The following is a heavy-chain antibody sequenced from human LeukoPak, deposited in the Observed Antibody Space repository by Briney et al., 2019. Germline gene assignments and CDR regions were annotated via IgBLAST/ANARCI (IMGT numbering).Heavy chain of an antibody. CDR3: ARVDTVMAYYFDL. J-gene: IGHJ4*02. CDR1: GFTVSNNY. D-gene: IGHD5-18*01. V-gene: IGHV3-53*01. CDR2: IYSGGPT. Sequence: GGSLRLSCAASGFTVSNNYMSWVRQAPGKGLEWVSVIYSGGPTYYADSVRGRFTISRDNSKNTLYLQMNSLRAEDTAVYYCARVDTVMAYYFDLWGQGTLVTVSS.